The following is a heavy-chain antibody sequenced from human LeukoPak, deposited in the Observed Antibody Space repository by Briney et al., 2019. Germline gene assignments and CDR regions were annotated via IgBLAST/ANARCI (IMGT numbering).Heavy chain of an antibody. CDR1: GFTFSSYS. J-gene: IGHJ4*02. Sequence: GGSLRLSCAASGFTFSSYSMNWVRQAPGKGLEWVSSISSSSSSYIYYADSVKGRFAISRDNAKNSLYLQMNSLRAEDTAVYYCARGRYSGSYNAHDYWGQGTLVTVSS. D-gene: IGHD1-26*01. CDR2: ISSSSSSYI. V-gene: IGHV3-21*01. CDR3: ARGRYSGSYNAHDY.